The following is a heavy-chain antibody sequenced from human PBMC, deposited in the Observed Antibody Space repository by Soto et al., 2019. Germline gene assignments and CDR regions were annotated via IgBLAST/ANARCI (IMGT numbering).Heavy chain of an antibody. J-gene: IGHJ6*02. V-gene: IGHV3-23*01. CDR1: GFTFSSYA. Sequence: GGSLRLSCAASGFTFSSYAMSWVRQAPGKGLEWVSAISGSGGSTYYADSVKGRFTISRDNSKNTLYLQMNSLRSEDTAVYYCARELVPSYGYDSYYYGMDVWGQGTTVTVSS. D-gene: IGHD5-18*01. CDR3: ARELVPSYGYDSYYYGMDV. CDR2: ISGSGGST.